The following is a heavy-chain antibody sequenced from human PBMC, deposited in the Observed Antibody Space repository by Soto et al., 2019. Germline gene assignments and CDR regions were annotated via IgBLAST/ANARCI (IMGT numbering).Heavy chain of an antibody. Sequence: GGSLRLSCAASGFTFSSYWMHWVRQAPGKGLVWVSRINSDGSSTSYADSVKGRFTISRDNAKNTLYLQMNSLRAEDTAVYYCASPYYGSGKGCWWGQGTLVTVSS. J-gene: IGHJ4*02. D-gene: IGHD3-10*01. CDR2: INSDGSST. CDR1: GFTFSSYW. CDR3: ASPYYGSGKGCW. V-gene: IGHV3-74*01.